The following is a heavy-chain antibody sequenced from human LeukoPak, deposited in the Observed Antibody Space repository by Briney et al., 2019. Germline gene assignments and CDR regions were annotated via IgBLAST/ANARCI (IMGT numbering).Heavy chain of an antibody. Sequence: GESLKISFQGSGYTFTTYWIGWVRQMPGRGLEWMGIIYPGDSDTRYSPSFQGQVTISADKSINTAYLQWSSLKASDTAMYYCARSPCGGDCYSGHFQHWGQGTLVTVSS. CDR1: GYTFTTYW. CDR3: ARSPCGGDCYSGHFQH. D-gene: IGHD2-21*02. V-gene: IGHV5-51*01. J-gene: IGHJ1*01. CDR2: IYPGDSDT.